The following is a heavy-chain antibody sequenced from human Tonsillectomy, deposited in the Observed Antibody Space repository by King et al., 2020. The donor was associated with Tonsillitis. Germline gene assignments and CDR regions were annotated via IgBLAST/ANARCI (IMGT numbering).Heavy chain of an antibody. V-gene: IGHV1-2*02. Sequence: QLVQSGAEVKKPGASVKVSCKASGYTFTGNYMHWVRQAPGQGLEWMGWINPNSGGTNYAQKFQGRVTMTRDTSISTVYLELSSLRFDDTAIYYCARASGGFDYWGQGPLVTVSS. CDR3: ARASGGFDY. J-gene: IGHJ4*02. CDR1: GYTFTGNY. CDR2: INPNSGGT. D-gene: IGHD6-25*01.